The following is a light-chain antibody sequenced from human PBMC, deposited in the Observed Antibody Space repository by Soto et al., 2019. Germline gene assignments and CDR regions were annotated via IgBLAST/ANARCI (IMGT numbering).Light chain of an antibody. J-gene: IGLJ1*01. CDR1: SSDVGGYNY. V-gene: IGLV2-14*01. Sequence: QSVLNQPASVSGSPGQSITISCTGTSSDVGGYNYVSWYQQHPGKAPKFMIYDVSNRPSGVSNRFSGSKSGNTASLTISGLQAEDEADYSCSSYTTSNTRQIVFGTGTKVTVL. CDR2: DVS. CDR3: SSYTTSNTRQIV.